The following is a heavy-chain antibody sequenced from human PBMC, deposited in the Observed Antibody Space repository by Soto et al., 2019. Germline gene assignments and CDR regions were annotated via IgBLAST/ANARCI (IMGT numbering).Heavy chain of an antibody. V-gene: IGHV1-18*04. CDR1: GYTFTSYG. CDR2: ISAYNGNT. J-gene: IGHJ5*02. Sequence: QVQLVQSGAEVKKPGASVKVSCKASGYTFTSYGISWVRQAPGQGLEWMGWISAYNGNTNYAQKLQGRVTMTTDTSTRTDSMELRSMRSDDTAVYYFALGGDAGITIFAPWGQGTLVTVSS. D-gene: IGHD3-3*01. CDR3: ALGGDAGITIFAP.